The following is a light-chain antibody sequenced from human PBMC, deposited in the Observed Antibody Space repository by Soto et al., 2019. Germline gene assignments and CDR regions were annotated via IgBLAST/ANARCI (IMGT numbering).Light chain of an antibody. J-gene: IGLJ1*01. Sequence: QSALTQPRSVSGSPGQSVTISCTGTISDVGAYNYVSWYQQHPGKAPKLMIYDVTKRPSGVPDRFSGSTSVNSASLTISGLQADDEADYYCCLYIGATTYVFGTGTKATVL. CDR3: CLYIGATTYV. CDR1: ISDVGAYNY. CDR2: DVT. V-gene: IGLV2-11*01.